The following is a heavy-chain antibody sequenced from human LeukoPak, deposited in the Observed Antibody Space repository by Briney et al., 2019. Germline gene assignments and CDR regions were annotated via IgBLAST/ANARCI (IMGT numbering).Heavy chain of an antibody. CDR3: ARACTGNANYYMDV. Sequence: ASVKVSCKASGYTFTGYYMHWVRQAPGQGLEWMGWINPNSGGTNYAQKFQGRVTMTRDTSISTAYMELSRLRSDDTAVYYCARACTGNANYYMDVWGKGTTVTISS. V-gene: IGHV1-2*02. CDR1: GYTFTGYY. CDR2: INPNSGGT. J-gene: IGHJ6*03. D-gene: IGHD1-1*01.